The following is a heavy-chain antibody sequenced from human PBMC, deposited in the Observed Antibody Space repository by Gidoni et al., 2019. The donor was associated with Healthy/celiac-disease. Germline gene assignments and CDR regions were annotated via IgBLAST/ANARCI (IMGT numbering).Heavy chain of an antibody. D-gene: IGHD3-22*01. Sequence: QVQLQQSGPGLVKPSQTLSLTCAISGDSVSSNSAAWNWIRQSPSRGLEWLGRTYYRSKWYNDYAVSVKSRITINPDTSKNQYSLQLNSVTPEDTAVYYCASGNSYYYDSSGYYPYYYYGMDVWGQGTTVTVSS. CDR3: ASGNSYYYDSSGYYPYYYYGMDV. J-gene: IGHJ6*02. V-gene: IGHV6-1*01. CDR2: TYYRSKWYN. CDR1: GDSVSSNSAA.